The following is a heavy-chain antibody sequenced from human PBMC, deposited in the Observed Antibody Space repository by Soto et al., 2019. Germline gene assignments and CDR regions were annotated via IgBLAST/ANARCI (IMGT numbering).Heavy chain of an antibody. Sequence: ASEKVSSKGSGPTFSSYGISWVRQAPGQGLEWMGWISAYNGNTNYAQKLQGRVTMTTDTSTSTAYMELRSLRSEDTAVYYCASRGSGSYLDYYCMDVRDPGTTVTVS. V-gene: IGHV1-18*01. D-gene: IGHD3-10*01. J-gene: IGHJ6*02. CDR1: GPTFSSYG. CDR3: ASRGSGSYLDYYCMDV. CDR2: ISAYNGNT.